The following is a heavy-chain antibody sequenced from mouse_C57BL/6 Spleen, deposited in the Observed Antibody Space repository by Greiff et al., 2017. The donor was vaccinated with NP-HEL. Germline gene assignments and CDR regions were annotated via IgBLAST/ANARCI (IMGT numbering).Heavy chain of an antibody. CDR3: AKGYGNYDWYFDV. CDR1: GYTFTDYY. D-gene: IGHD2-1*01. Sequence: VQRVESGPELVKPGASVKISCKASGYTFTDYYINWVKQRPGQGLEWIGWIYPGSGNTKYNEKFKGKATLTVDTSSSTAYMQLSSLTSEDSAVYFCAKGYGNYDWYFDVWGTGTTVTVSS. CDR2: IYPGSGNT. J-gene: IGHJ1*03. V-gene: IGHV1-84*01.